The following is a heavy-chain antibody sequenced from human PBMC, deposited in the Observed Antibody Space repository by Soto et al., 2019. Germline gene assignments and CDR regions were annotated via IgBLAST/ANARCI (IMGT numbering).Heavy chain of an antibody. V-gene: IGHV3-30-3*01. CDR1: GFTFSSYA. J-gene: IGHJ4*02. D-gene: IGHD3-3*02. Sequence: PGGSLRLSCAASGFTFSSYAMHWVRQAPGKGLEWVAVISYDGSNKYYADSVKGRFTISRDNSKNTLWLQMNSLRAEDTAVYYCASDAFAIFGVLFISHLPDSWGQGALVTVSS. CDR3: ASDAFAIFGVLFISHLPDS. CDR2: ISYDGSNK.